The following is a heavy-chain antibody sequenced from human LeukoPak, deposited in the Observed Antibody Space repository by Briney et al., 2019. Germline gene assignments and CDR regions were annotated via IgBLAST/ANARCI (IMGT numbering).Heavy chain of an antibody. D-gene: IGHD3-10*01. J-gene: IGHJ3*02. V-gene: IGHV1-69*06. CDR1: GGTFSSYA. CDR2: IIPIFGTA. Sequence: ASVKVSCKASGGTFSSYAISWVRQAPGQGLEWMGGIIPIFGTANYAQKFQGRVTITADKSTSTAYMELSSLRSEDTAVYYCARETYGSGSYYNEADAFDIWGQGTMVTVSS. CDR3: ARETYGSGSYYNEADAFDI.